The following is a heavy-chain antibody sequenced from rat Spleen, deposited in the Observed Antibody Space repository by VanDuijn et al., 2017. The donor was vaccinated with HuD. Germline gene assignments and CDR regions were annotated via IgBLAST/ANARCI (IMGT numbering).Heavy chain of an antibody. CDR2: ITNTGGST. Sequence: EVQLVESGGGLVQPGRSLKLSCVASGFTFNNYWMTWIRQAPRKGLEWVASITNTGGSTYYPDSVKGRFTISRDNEKSTLYLKMKSLRSEETAIYYCERKEDSGGYRRTYFGYWAKESWSQSPQ. V-gene: IGHV5-31*01. D-gene: IGHD1-11*01. CDR3: ERKEDSGGYRRTYFGY. CDR1: GFTFNNYW. J-gene: IGHJ2*01.